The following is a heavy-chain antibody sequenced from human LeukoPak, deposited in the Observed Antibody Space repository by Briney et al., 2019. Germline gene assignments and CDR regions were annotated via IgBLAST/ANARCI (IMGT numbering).Heavy chain of an antibody. D-gene: IGHD3-10*01. CDR2: IYYSGST. CDR3: ARLDGVPSGTIDY. V-gene: IGHV4-59*08. Sequence: SETLSLTCTVSGGSISSYYWSWIRQPPGKGLEWIGYIYYSGSTNYNPSLKSRVTISVDMSKNQFSLKLSSVTAADTAVYYCARLDGVPSGTIDYWGQGTLVTVSS. J-gene: IGHJ4*02. CDR1: GGSISSYY.